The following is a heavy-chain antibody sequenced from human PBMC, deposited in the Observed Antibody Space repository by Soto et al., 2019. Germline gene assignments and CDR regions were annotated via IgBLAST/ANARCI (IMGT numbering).Heavy chain of an antibody. CDR1: GYASTSYA. CDR3: ARETSSDDAFDI. Sequence: ASAQASCWASGYASTSYAPYCLRLATGPPVEGMGWMHPNSGITGYTPNFQSRVTMTRNTSISTAYMELSSLRAEDTAVYYCARETSSDDAFDIWGQGTMVTVSS. CDR2: MHPNSGIT. V-gene: IGHV1-8*01. D-gene: IGHD3-22*01. J-gene: IGHJ3*02.